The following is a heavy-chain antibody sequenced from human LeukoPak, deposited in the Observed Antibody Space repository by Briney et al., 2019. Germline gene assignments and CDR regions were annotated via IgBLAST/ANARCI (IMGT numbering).Heavy chain of an antibody. Sequence: PGGSLRLSCAASGFTFSSYAMSWVRQAPGKGLEWVSAISGSGGSTYYADSVKGRFTISRDNSKNTLYLQMNSLRAEDTAVYYCAKEGYDSSGYPTPTPFDYWGQGTLVTVSS. CDR3: AKEGYDSSGYPTPTPFDY. V-gene: IGHV3-23*01. D-gene: IGHD3-22*01. CDR1: GFTFSSYA. J-gene: IGHJ4*02. CDR2: ISGSGGST.